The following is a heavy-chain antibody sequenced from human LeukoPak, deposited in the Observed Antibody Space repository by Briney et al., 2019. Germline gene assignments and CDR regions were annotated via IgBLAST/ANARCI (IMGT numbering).Heavy chain of an antibody. Sequence: GGSLRLSCAASGFTFSTYSMNWVRQAPGKGLEWVSSISSSSSYIYYADSVKGRFTISRDNARTSLYLQMNSLRAEDTAVYYCATKSSDWYVGDYWGQGTLVTVSS. CDR3: ATKSSDWYVGDY. CDR1: GFTFSTYS. CDR2: ISSSSSYI. J-gene: IGHJ4*02. V-gene: IGHV3-21*01. D-gene: IGHD6-19*01.